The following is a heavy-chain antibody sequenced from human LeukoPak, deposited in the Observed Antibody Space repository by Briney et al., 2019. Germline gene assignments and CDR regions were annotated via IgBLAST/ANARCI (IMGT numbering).Heavy chain of an antibody. CDR1: GYTFTGYY. Sequence: GASVKVSCKASGYTFTGYYMHWARQAPGQGLEWMGWINPNSGDRNSAQKFQGRVTMTRDTSISTLYMELSSLGPDDTAVYYCAREGWDQRDTAAFDHWGQGTLVTVSS. CDR2: INPNSGDR. V-gene: IGHV1-2*02. J-gene: IGHJ4*02. CDR3: AREGWDQRDTAAFDH. D-gene: IGHD6-19*01.